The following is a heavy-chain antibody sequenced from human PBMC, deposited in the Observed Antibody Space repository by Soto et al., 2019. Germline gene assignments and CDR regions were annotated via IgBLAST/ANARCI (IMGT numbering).Heavy chain of an antibody. Sequence: ASVKVSCKASGYTFTSYGISWVRQAPGQGLEWMGWISAYNGNTNYAQKLQGRVTMTTDTSTSTAYMELRSLRSDDAAVYYCAGLRSNDILTCYHPYYSSGIYVFCLGTTVPVSS. V-gene: IGHV1-18*01. CDR1: GYTFTSYG. CDR3: AGLRSNDILTCYHPYYSSGIYV. J-gene: IGHJ6*02. CDR2: ISAYNGNT. D-gene: IGHD3-9*01.